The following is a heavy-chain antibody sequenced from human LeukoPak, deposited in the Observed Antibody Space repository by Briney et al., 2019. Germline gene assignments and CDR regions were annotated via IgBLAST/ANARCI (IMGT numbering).Heavy chain of an antibody. Sequence: GGSLRLSCAASGFTFSSYWMSRVRQAPGKGLEWVANIKQDGSEKYYVDSVKGRFTISRDNAKNSLYLQMSSLRAEDTAVYYCARDLIVVVPAAIATHNYYYYGMDVWGQGTTVTVSS. CDR1: GFTFSSYW. CDR2: IKQDGSEK. D-gene: IGHD2-2*02. V-gene: IGHV3-7*01. J-gene: IGHJ6*02. CDR3: ARDLIVVVPAAIATHNYYYYGMDV.